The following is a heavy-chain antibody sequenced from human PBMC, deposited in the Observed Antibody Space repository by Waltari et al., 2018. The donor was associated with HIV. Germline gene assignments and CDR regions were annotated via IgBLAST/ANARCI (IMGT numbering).Heavy chain of an antibody. CDR3: ATDWSAGHGWRLGGYFDN. CDR2: IKSKSEGGTK. J-gene: IGHJ4*02. V-gene: IGHV3-15*01. CDR1: GFTFSDAR. D-gene: IGHD6-19*01. Sequence: EVRLVESGGGLVMPGDSLRLSCAASGFTFSDARMRWVRQAPGKGLGGGGRIKSKSEGGTKDYAAPVKGRFPISRDDSKTTLFLQINSLNTEDTAVYYCATDWSAGHGWRLGGYFDNWGQGTLVTVSS.